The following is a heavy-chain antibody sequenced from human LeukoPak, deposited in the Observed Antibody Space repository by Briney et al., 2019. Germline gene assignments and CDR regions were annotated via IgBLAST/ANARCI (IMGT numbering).Heavy chain of an antibody. CDR3: AKERNYYDSSGPLHFDY. D-gene: IGHD3-22*01. V-gene: IGHV3-30*18. CDR2: ISYDGSNK. Sequence: GGSLRLSCAASGFTFSSYGMHWVRQAPGKGLEWVAVISYDGSNKYYADSVKGRFTISRDNSKNTLYLQMNSLRAEDTAVYYCAKERNYYDSSGPLHFDYWGQGTLVTVSS. CDR1: GFTFSSYG. J-gene: IGHJ4*02.